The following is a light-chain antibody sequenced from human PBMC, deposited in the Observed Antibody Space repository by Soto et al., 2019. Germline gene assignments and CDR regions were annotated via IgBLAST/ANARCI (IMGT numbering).Light chain of an antibody. CDR2: EVS. V-gene: IGLV2-8*01. Sequence: QSALTQPPSASGSPGQSVTISCTGTSSDVGGYNYVSWYQQHPGKAPKLMIYEVSKRSSGVPDRFSGSKSGNTASLTVSGLQAEDEADYYCNSYAGSIIYVFGTGTKVTVL. CDR1: SSDVGGYNY. J-gene: IGLJ1*01. CDR3: NSYAGSIIYV.